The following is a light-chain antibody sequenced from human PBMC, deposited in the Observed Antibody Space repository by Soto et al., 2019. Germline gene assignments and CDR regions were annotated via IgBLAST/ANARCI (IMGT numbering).Light chain of an antibody. CDR1: QSVSSY. Sequence: EIVLTQSPATLSLSPGERATLSCRASQSVSSYLAWYQQKPGQAPRLLISDASNRATGIPARFSGSGSGTDFTLTISSLEPEDFAVYYCQQRSNWPPATFGQGTKVDIK. V-gene: IGKV3-11*01. CDR2: DAS. CDR3: QQRSNWPPAT. J-gene: IGKJ1*01.